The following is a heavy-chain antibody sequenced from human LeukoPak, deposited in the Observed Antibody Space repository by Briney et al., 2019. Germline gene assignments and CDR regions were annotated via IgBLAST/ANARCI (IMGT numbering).Heavy chain of an antibody. J-gene: IGHJ3*02. Sequence: GGSLRLSCAASGFTFSSYSMSWVRQAPGKGLEWVAVISYDGSNKYYADSVKGRFTISRDNSKNTLYLQMNSLRAEDTAVYYCARDVGFGELGAFDIWGQGTMVTVSS. CDR1: GFTFSSYS. CDR2: ISYDGSNK. CDR3: ARDVGFGELGAFDI. D-gene: IGHD3-10*01. V-gene: IGHV3-30*03.